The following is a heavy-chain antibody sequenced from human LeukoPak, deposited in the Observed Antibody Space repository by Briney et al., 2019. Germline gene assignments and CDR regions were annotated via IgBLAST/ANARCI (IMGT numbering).Heavy chain of an antibody. J-gene: IGHJ4*02. Sequence: PSETLSLTCTVSGGSISSYYWSWIRQPPGKGLEWLAYIYHSGSTNYNPSLKSRLIISVDTSKNQFSLKLSSVTAADTAVYYCSRRIGATDVLDFWGQGTLVTVSS. CDR3: SRRIGATDVLDF. CDR1: GGSISSYY. D-gene: IGHD1-26*01. CDR2: IYHSGST. V-gene: IGHV4-59*08.